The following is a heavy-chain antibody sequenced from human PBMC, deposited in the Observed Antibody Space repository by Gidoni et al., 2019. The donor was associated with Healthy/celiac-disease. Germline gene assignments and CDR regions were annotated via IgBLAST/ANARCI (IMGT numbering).Heavy chain of an antibody. V-gene: IGHV3-30*18. CDR2: ISYDGSNK. J-gene: IGHJ4*02. D-gene: IGHD6-13*01. Sequence: QVQLVESGGGVVQPGRSLRLSCAASGFTFSSYGMHWVRQAPGKGLGWVAVISYDGSNKYYADSVKGRFTISRDNSKNTLYLQMNSLRAEDTAVYYCAKDYSSSSDDYWGQGTLVTVSS. CDR3: AKDYSSSSDDY. CDR1: GFTFSSYG.